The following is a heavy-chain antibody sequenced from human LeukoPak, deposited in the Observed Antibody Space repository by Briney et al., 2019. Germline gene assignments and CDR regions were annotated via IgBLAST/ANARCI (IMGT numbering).Heavy chain of an antibody. J-gene: IGHJ4*02. CDR2: IKQDGSEK. Sequence: GGSLRLSCEASGFSFSSYWMTWVRQAPGKGLEWVANIKQDGSEKYYVDSVKGRFTISRDNAKNSLYLQMNSLRAEDTAVYYCARDTTMDTAMAIDYWGQGTLVTVSS. CDR1: GFSFSSYW. D-gene: IGHD5-18*01. V-gene: IGHV3-7*01. CDR3: ARDTTMDTAMAIDY.